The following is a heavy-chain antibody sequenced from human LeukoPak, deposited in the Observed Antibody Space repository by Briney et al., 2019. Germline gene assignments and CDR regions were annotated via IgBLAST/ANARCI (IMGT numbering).Heavy chain of an antibody. CDR3: ARDRATAMFDY. CDR2: INGDGGST. CDR1: GFTFSSYW. J-gene: IGHJ4*02. D-gene: IGHD5-18*01. Sequence: GGSLRLSCAVSGFTFSSYWMHWVRQAPGKGLVWVSRINGDGGSTTYADSVKGRFTISRDNAKNTLYLQMNSLRAEDTAVYYCARDRATAMFDYWAQGTLVTVSS. V-gene: IGHV3-74*01.